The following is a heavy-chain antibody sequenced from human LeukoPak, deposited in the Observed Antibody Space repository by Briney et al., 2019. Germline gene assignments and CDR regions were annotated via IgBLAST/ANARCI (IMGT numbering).Heavy chain of an antibody. CDR2: INHSGST. V-gene: IGHV4-34*01. CDR1: GGSFSGYY. J-gene: IGHJ5*02. CDR3: AREFSILTGYYPVGNWFDP. Sequence: PSETLSLTCAVYGGSFSGYYWSWIRQPPGKGLEWIGEINHSGSTNYNPSLKNRVTISVDTSKNQFSLKLSSVTAADTAVYYCAREFSILTGYYPVGNWFDPWGQGTLVTVSS. D-gene: IGHD3-9*01.